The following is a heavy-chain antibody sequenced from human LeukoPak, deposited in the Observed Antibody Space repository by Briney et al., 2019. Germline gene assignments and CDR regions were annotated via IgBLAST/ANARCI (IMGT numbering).Heavy chain of an antibody. D-gene: IGHD3-9*01. J-gene: IGHJ6*04. V-gene: IGHV4-30-2*01. CDR2: IYHSGST. CDR3: ARNHLTGYFYYGMDV. Sequence: PSQTLSLTCAVSGGSISSGGYSWSWIRQPPGKGLEWIGYIYHSGSTYYNPSLKSRVTISVDRSKNQFSLKLSSATAADTAVYYCARNHLTGYFYYGMDVWGKGTTVTVSS. CDR1: GGSISSGGYS.